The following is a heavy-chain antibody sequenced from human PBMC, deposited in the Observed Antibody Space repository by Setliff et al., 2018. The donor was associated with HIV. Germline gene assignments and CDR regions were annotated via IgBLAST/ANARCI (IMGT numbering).Heavy chain of an antibody. D-gene: IGHD6-13*01. CDR3: ARSPSYRSSWEYYFDY. V-gene: IGHV4-4*09. Sequence: KTSETLSLTCTVSGGSISGYHWNWLRQTPGKGLEWIGYIYTSRGTNYNHSLRTRVIISVDTSNQFSLKLSSVTAADAAVYYCARSPSYRSSWEYYFDYWGQGIPVTVSS. CDR2: IYTSRGT. J-gene: IGHJ4*02. CDR1: GGSISGYH.